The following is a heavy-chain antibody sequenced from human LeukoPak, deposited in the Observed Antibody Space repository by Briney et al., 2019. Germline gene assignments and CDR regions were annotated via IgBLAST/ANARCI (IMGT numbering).Heavy chain of an antibody. CDR2: INHSGST. Sequence: SETLSLTCAVYGGSFSGYYWSWIRQPPGKGLEWIGEINHSGSTNYNPSLKSRVTISVDTSKNQFSLKLSSVTAADTAVYYCARKPRGGAYSSSRFNWFDPWGQGTLVTVSS. CDR3: ARKPRGGAYSSSRFNWFDP. CDR1: GGSFSGYY. D-gene: IGHD6-6*01. V-gene: IGHV4-34*01. J-gene: IGHJ5*02.